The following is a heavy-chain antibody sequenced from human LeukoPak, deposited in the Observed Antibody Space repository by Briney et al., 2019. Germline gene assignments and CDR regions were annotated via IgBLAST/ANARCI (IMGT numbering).Heavy chain of an antibody. V-gene: IGHV3-48*04. Sequence: GGSLRLSCAASGFTFSSYSMNWVRQAPGKGLEWVSYISSSSSTIYYADSVKGRFTISRDNAKNSLYLQMNSLRAEDTAVYYCARAATTYYYDTSGYYWGQGTLVAVSS. CDR2: ISSSSSTI. CDR3: ARAATTYYYDTSGYY. D-gene: IGHD3-22*01. J-gene: IGHJ4*02. CDR1: GFTFSSYS.